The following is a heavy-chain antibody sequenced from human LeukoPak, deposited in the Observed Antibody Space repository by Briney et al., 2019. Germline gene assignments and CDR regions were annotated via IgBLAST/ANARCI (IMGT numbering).Heavy chain of an antibody. Sequence: SETLSLTCAVYGGSFSGYYWSWIRQPPGKGLEWIGEINHTRTTNYPPSLKTPVTISVDTSKNQFSLKLSSVTAADTAVYYCARSRYYGSGSSYWGQGTLVTVSS. CDR1: GGSFSGYY. D-gene: IGHD3-10*01. V-gene: IGHV4-34*01. CDR2: INHTRTT. CDR3: ARSRYYGSGSSY. J-gene: IGHJ4*02.